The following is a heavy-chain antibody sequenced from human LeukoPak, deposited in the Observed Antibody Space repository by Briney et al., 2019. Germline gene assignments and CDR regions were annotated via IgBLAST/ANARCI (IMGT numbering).Heavy chain of an antibody. Sequence: GGSLRLSCAASGFTFSDYYMSWIRQAPGKGLEWVSYISSSGSTIYYADSVKGRFTLSRDNAKNSLYLQMNSLRVEDTAVYYCASTTTVRYFDYWGQGILVTVSS. D-gene: IGHD4-17*01. V-gene: IGHV3-11*01. CDR2: ISSSGSTI. CDR3: ASTTTVRYFDY. J-gene: IGHJ4*02. CDR1: GFTFSDYY.